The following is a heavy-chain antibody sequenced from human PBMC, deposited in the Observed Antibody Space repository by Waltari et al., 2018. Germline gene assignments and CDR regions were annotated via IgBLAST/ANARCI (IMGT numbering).Heavy chain of an antibody. D-gene: IGHD6-6*01. J-gene: IGHJ5*02. CDR2: IWFDGSAK. CDR3: ARDMHSSSSALGWLDP. V-gene: IGHV3-33*01. Sequence: QVQLVESGGGVVQSGWALRLSCVASGFTFDSYGMHWVRQAPGKGREWVELIWFDGSAKYYADSVKGRFTVSRDNSKNTFYLQLNSLRAEDTAVYYCARDMHSSSSALGWLDPWGQGTLVTVSS. CDR1: GFTFDSYG.